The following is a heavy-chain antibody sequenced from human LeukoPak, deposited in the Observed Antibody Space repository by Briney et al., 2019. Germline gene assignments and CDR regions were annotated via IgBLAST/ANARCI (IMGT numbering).Heavy chain of an antibody. CDR2: INPNSGGT. Sequence: GASVKVSCKASGYTFSGYYIHWVRQAPGQGLEWMGWINPNSGGTNYAQKFQGRVTMTRDTSISTAYMELSRLRSDDTAVYYCASLGSSSWGPGRFDYWGQGTLVTVSS. CDR3: ASLGSSSWGPGRFDY. V-gene: IGHV1-2*02. D-gene: IGHD6-13*01. J-gene: IGHJ4*02. CDR1: GYTFSGYY.